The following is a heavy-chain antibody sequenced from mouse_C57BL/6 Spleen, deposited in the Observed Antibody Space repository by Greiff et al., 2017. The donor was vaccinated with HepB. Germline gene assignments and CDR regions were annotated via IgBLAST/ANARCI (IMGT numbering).Heavy chain of an antibody. CDR2: IDPSDSYT. Sequence: QVQLQQPGAELVMPGASVKLSCKASGYTFTSYWMHWVKQRPGQGLEWIGEIDPSDSYTNYNQKFKGKSTLTVDKSSSTAYMQLSSLTSEDSAVYYCARGQRRLHFDYWGQGTTLTVSS. CDR3: ARGQRRLHFDY. J-gene: IGHJ2*01. CDR1: GYTFTSYW. D-gene: IGHD3-2*02. V-gene: IGHV1-69*01.